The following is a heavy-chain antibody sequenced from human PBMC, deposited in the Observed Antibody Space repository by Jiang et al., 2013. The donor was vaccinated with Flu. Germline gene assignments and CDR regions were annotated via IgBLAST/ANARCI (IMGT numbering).Heavy chain of an antibody. CDR1: GFSLSTSGVS. D-gene: IGHD3-22*01. J-gene: IGHJ4*02. Sequence: KPTQTLTLTCTFSGFSLSTSGVSVGWIRQPPGKALEWLALIYWDDDKRYNPSLKSRLTITKDTSKNQVVLTMTNVDPVDTATYYCARTDRSAYYYRFDFWGQGTLVTVSS. CDR2: IYWDDDK. V-gene: IGHV2-5*06. CDR3: ARTDRSAYYYRFDF.